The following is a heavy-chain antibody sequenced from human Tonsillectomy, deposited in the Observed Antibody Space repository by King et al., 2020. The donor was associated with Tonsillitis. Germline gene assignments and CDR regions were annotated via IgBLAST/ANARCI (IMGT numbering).Heavy chain of an antibody. V-gene: IGHV3-74*01. CDR2: INSDGSST. CDR3: ARVGVVWDRRSGMHV. D-gene: IGHD3-16*01. Sequence: VQLVESGGGLVQPGGSLRLSCAASGFTFSSYGMHWVRQAPGKGLVWVSRINSDGSSTNYADSVKGRFTISRDNAKNTLYLQINSLRAEDTAVYYCARVGVVWDRRSGMHVGGQGTPVTVSS. J-gene: IGHJ6*02. CDR1: GFTFSSYG.